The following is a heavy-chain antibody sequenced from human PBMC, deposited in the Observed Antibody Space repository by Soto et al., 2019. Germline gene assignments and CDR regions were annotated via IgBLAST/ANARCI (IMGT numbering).Heavy chain of an antibody. CDR3: SRAETGTLNYYYYYGMDV. CDR1: GYTFTSYG. V-gene: IGHV1-18*01. CDR2: ISAYNGNT. D-gene: IGHD1-1*01. J-gene: IGHJ6*02. Sequence: ASVKVSCKASGYTFTSYGISWVRQAPGQGLEWMGWISAYNGNTNYAQKLQGRVTMTTDTSTSTADMELRSLRSDDTAVYYCSRAETGTLNYYYYYGMDVWGQGTTVTVSS.